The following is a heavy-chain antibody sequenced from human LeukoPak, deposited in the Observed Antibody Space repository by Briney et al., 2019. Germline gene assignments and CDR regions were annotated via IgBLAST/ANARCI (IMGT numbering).Heavy chain of an antibody. V-gene: IGHV7-4-1*02. CDR1: GYTFTSYA. CDR3: ARDQTPDYYYYGMDV. Sequence: ASVKVSCKASGYTFTSYAMNWVRQAPGQGLEWMGWINTNTRNPTYAQGFTGRFVFSLDTSVSTAYLQISSLKAEDTAVYYCARDQTPDYYYYGMDVWGQGTTVTVSS. CDR2: INTNTRNP. J-gene: IGHJ6*02.